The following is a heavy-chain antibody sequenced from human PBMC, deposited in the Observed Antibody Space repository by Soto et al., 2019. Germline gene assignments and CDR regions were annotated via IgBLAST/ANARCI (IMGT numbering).Heavy chain of an antibody. Sequence: ASVKVSCKASGYTFTNYGISWVRQAPGQGLEWMGWISAYKGNTNYAQKFQGRVTMTTDTSTSTAYMELRSLRSDDTAMYYCASRSGQLPYYFDYWGQGTLVTVSS. CDR2: ISAYKGNT. D-gene: IGHD6-6*01. V-gene: IGHV1-18*01. CDR3: ASRSGQLPYYFDY. CDR1: GYTFTNYG. J-gene: IGHJ4*02.